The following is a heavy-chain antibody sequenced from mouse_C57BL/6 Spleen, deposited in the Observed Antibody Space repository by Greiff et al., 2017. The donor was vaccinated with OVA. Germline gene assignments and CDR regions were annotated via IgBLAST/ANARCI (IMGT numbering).Heavy chain of an antibody. CDR1: GYSITSGYY. CDR3: ARGTTVVGSDY. V-gene: IGHV3-6*01. Sequence: EVQLVESGPGLVKPSQSLSLTCSVTGYSITSGYYWNWIRQFPGNKLEWMGYISYDGSNNYNPSLKNRISITRDTSKNQFFLKLNSVTTEDTATYYCARGTTVVGSDYWGQGTTLTVSS. CDR2: ISYDGSN. D-gene: IGHD1-1*01. J-gene: IGHJ2*01.